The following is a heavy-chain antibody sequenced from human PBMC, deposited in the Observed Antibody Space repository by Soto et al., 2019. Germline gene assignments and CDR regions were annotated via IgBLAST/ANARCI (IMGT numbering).Heavy chain of an antibody. CDR1: VFTFSYYY. V-gene: IGHV3-11*06. Sequence: PGGSLRLSCAASVFTFSYYYVSWIRQAPGKGLEWFSYISSSSSYTNYADSVKGLFTISRDNAKNSLYLQMNSLRAEDTAVYYCARVRGFDPWGQGTLVTVSS. CDR2: ISSSSSYT. J-gene: IGHJ5*02. CDR3: ARVRGFDP.